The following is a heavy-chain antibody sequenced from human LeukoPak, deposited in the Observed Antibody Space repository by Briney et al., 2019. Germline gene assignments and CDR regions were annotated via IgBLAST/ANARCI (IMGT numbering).Heavy chain of an antibody. Sequence: GGSLRLSXAASGFTFSDYYMSWIRQAPGKGLEWVSYISSSGSTIYYADSVKGRFTISRDNAKNSLYLQMNSLRAEDAAVYYCARDSCSSTSCYNFDYWGQGTLVTVSS. J-gene: IGHJ4*02. V-gene: IGHV3-11*04. CDR2: ISSSGSTI. CDR1: GFTFSDYY. D-gene: IGHD2-2*02. CDR3: ARDSCSSTSCYNFDY.